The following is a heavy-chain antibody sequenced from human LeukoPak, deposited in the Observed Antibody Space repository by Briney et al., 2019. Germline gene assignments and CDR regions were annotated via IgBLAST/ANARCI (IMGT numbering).Heavy chain of an antibody. V-gene: IGHV3-73*01. J-gene: IGHJ4*02. CDR1: GFSFSDSP. CDR3: AKRLAMTGTYHFDY. D-gene: IGHD6-19*01. Sequence: GGSLRLSCAASGFSFSDSPIHWVRQASGKGLEWVGRIRSKDQNSATAYAESVKGRFTISRDDSKNMAYLQMNSLRIEDTAVYYCAKRLAMTGTYHFDYWGQGTLVTVSS. CDR2: IRSKDQNSAT.